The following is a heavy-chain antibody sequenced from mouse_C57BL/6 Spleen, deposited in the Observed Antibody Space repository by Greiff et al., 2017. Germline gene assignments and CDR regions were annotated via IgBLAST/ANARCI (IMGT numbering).Heavy chain of an antibody. CDR1: GYTFTSYW. V-gene: IGHV1-52*01. CDR3: AREGYYGKAPWFAY. J-gene: IGHJ3*01. Sequence: QVQLQQPGAELVRPGSSVKLSCKASGYTFTSYWMHWVKQRPIQGLEWIGNIDPSDSETHYNQKFKDKATLTVDKSSSTAYMQLSSLTSEDSADYYCAREGYYGKAPWFAYWGQGTLVTVSA. D-gene: IGHD1-1*01. CDR2: IDPSDSET.